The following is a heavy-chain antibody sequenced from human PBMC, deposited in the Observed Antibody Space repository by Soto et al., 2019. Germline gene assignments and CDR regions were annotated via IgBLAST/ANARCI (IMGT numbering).Heavy chain of an antibody. CDR2: INHSGST. J-gene: IGHJ4*02. D-gene: IGHD6-19*01. CDR3: ASTYSSGHTKLDY. V-gene: IGHV4-34*01. CDR1: GGSFSGYY. Sequence: SETLSLTCAVYGGSFSGYYWSWIRQPPGKGLEWIGEINHSGSTNYNPSLKSRVTISVDTSKNQFSLKLSSVTAADTAVYYCASTYSSGHTKLDYWGQGTLVTVSS.